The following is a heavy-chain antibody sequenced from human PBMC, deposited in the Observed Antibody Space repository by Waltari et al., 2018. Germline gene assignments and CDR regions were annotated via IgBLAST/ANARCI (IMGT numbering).Heavy chain of an antibody. Sequence: QLQLQESGPGLVKPSETLSLTCTVSGGSISSESYYWGWIRQPPGKGLGWIGIISYSGSTYYNPSLKSRVTISVDTSKNQFSLKLSSVTAADTAVYYCARLSYHIVTGYGWFDPWGLGTLVTVSS. V-gene: IGHV4-39*01. CDR1: GGSISSESYY. CDR2: ISYSGST. CDR3: ARLSYHIVTGYGWFDP. D-gene: IGHD3-9*01. J-gene: IGHJ5*02.